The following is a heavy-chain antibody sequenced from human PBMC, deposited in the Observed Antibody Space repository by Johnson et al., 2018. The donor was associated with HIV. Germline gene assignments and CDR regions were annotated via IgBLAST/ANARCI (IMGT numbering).Heavy chain of an antibody. CDR2: IRWDGGSK. CDR1: GFTFGSYG. Sequence: VLLVESGGGVVRPGGSLRLSCAASGFTFGSYGMRWVRQGPGKGLEWVSGIRWDGGSKDYADSVRGRFTISRDSANNSLYLQMNSLRAEDTAVYYCASLNDFLWGHSGAFDIWGRGTMVSVSS. J-gene: IGHJ3*02. D-gene: IGHD3-16*01. CDR3: ASLNDFLWGHSGAFDI. V-gene: IGHV3-20*04.